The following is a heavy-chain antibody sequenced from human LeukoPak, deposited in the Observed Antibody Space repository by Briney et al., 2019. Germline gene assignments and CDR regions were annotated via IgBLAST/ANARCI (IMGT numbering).Heavy chain of an antibody. J-gene: IGHJ6*02. V-gene: IGHV4-39*01. CDR1: GFTVSSKY. Sequence: PGGSLRLSCAASGFTVSSKYMSWVRQPPGKGLEWIGSIYYSGSTYYNPSLKSRVTISVDTSKNQFSLKLSSVTAADTAVYYCARGQVVVVAATHYYYGMDVWGQGTTVTVSS. D-gene: IGHD2-15*01. CDR2: IYYSGST. CDR3: ARGQVVVVAATHYYYGMDV.